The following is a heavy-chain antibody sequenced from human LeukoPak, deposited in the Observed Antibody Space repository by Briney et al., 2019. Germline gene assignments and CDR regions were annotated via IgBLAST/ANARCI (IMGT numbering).Heavy chain of an antibody. CDR1: GFTFSDHY. CDR3: ARLAAQPGAYYFDY. Sequence: PGGSLRLSCAASGFTFSDHYMDWVRQAPGKGLEWVGRTRNKANSYTTEYAASVKGRVTISSDDSNNSLYLKMNSLKTEDKAVYYSARLAAQPGAYYFDYCGQGTLVTVSS. CDR2: TRNKANSYTT. J-gene: IGHJ4*02. V-gene: IGHV3-72*01. D-gene: IGHD2-15*01.